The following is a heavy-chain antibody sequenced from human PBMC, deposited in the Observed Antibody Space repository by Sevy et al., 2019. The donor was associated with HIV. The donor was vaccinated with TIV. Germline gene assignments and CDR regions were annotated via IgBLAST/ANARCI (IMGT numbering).Heavy chain of an antibody. V-gene: IGHV3-74*01. J-gene: IGHJ3*02. CDR2: SNTDGTIT. D-gene: IGHD1-26*01. Sequence: GGSLRLSCAASGFTFSSYWMHWVRQAPGKGLVWVSRSNTDGTITNNADSVQGRFTISRDNAKNTLYLQMNSLRVEDTAIYYCARGGSLGAFDIWGQGTMVTVSS. CDR1: GFTFSSYW. CDR3: ARGGSLGAFDI.